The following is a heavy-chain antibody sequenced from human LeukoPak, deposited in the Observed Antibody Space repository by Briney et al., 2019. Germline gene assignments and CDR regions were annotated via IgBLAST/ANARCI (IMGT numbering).Heavy chain of an antibody. CDR1: GFTFSSYA. V-gene: IGHV3-64*01. D-gene: IGHD3-16*01. CDR2: ISSNGGST. Sequence: PRGSLRLSCAASGFTFSSYAMHWVRQAPGKGLEYVSGISSNGGSTYYANSVKGRFTISGDNSKNTVYLQMGSLRAEDMAVYYCARASYGFGNTWFDPWGQGTLVTVSS. CDR3: ARASYGFGNTWFDP. J-gene: IGHJ5*02.